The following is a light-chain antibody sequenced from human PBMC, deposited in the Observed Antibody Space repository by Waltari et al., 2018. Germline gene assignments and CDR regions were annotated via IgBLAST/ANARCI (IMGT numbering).Light chain of an antibody. CDR1: NSTNGRTI. CDR2: SGN. J-gene: IGLJ2*01. CDR3: AAWDDSLNVI. V-gene: IGLV1-44*01. Sequence: QSVLTQPPPGSGPPGQRANISCSGSNSTNGRTIVNWYQLLPGVAPKLLIYSGNRRPSGVPDRFSGSRSGNSASLAISGLQSEDEADYYCAAWDDSLNVIFGGGTKLTVL.